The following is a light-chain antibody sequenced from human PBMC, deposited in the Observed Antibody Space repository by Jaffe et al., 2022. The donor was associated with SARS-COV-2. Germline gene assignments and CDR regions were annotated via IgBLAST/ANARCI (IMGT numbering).Light chain of an antibody. CDR2: GAS. CDR1: QSVSSD. J-gene: IGKJ2*01. Sequence: EIEMTQSPATLSVSPGERATLSCRASQSVSSDLVWYQQKPGQAPRLLIYGASTRAAGTPARFSGSGSGTEFTLTITSLQSEDFAVYYCQQYNNWPRTFGQGSKLEIK. V-gene: IGKV3-15*01. CDR3: QQYNNWPRT.